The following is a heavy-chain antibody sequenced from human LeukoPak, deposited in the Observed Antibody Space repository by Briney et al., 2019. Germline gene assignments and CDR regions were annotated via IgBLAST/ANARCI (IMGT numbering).Heavy chain of an antibody. J-gene: IGHJ4*02. D-gene: IGHD3-22*01. Sequence: PSETLSLTCSVSGGSTSSYYWSWIRQPPGKGLEWIGYISYSGSTNYSPSLKSRVTISLDTSNNQFSLRLNSVTAADTAVYYCARGGPGSGWHYYSDYWGQGALVTVSS. CDR2: ISYSGST. CDR3: ARGGPGSGWHYYSDY. V-gene: IGHV4-59*01. CDR1: GGSTSSYY.